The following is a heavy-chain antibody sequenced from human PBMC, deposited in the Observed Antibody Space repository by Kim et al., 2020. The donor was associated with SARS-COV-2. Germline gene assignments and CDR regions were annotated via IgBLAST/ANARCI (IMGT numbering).Heavy chain of an antibody. D-gene: IGHD2-15*01. CDR2: ISGSGNYI. Sequence: GGSLRLSCVASGFSISGYSMTWVRQAPGKGLEWVSSISGSGNYIHYADSLKGRVTVSRDNAKNSLYLQMNSLRVEDTAVYSCARDRECRSGGCDWHGVDGWGRGSTVIVSS. J-gene: IGHJ6*02. CDR1: GFSISGYS. V-gene: IGHV3-21*01. CDR3: ARDRECRSGGCDWHGVDG.